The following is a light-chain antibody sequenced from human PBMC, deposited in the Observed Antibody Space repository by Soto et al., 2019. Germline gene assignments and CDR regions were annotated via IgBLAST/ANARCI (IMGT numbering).Light chain of an antibody. J-gene: IGKJ3*01. CDR2: GAS. V-gene: IGKV3-20*01. CDR1: QSVSVY. Sequence: EIVLTPSPATLSLSPVERATLSCRASQSVSVYLAWYQQKPGQAPRLLIYGASSRATGIPDRFSGSGSGTDFTLTISRLEPEDFAVXYCQQYGSSPVTFGPGTKVDIK. CDR3: QQYGSSPVT.